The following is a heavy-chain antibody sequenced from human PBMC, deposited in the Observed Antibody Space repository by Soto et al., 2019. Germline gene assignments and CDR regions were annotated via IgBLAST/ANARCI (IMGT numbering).Heavy chain of an antibody. Sequence: GGSLRLSCATSGFTFNDYAMHWVRQVPGKGLEWVSGISWNSGSIGYADSAKGRFTISRDNAKNSLYLQMNSLSTEDTALYYCAKAKYSGHNSIGLDIWGQGTMVTVSS. J-gene: IGHJ3*02. CDR1: GFTFNDYA. CDR3: AKAKYSGHNSIGLDI. V-gene: IGHV3-9*01. CDR2: ISWNSGSI. D-gene: IGHD5-12*01.